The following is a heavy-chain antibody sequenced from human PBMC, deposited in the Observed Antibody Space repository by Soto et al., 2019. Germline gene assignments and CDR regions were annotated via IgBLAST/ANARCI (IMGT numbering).Heavy chain of an antibody. V-gene: IGHV4-34*01. J-gene: IGHJ4*02. CDR1: GESFSGYY. D-gene: IGHD6-13*01. CDR3: ARGYGRSWYMTFDF. Sequence: QVQLQQWGAGLLKPSETLSLTCAVYGESFSGYYWSWIRQPPGKGLEWIGEINHSGSTNYNPSLKSRVTISVDTSKNQFSLKLSSVTAADTAVYYCARGYGRSWYMTFDFWGQGTLVTVSS. CDR2: INHSGST.